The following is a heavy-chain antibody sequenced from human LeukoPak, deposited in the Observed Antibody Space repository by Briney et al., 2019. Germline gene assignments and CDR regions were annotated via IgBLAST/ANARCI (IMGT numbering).Heavy chain of an antibody. Sequence: SETLSLTCTVSGGSISSYYWSWIRQPAGKGLEWIGRIYTSGKTNYNPSLQTRVTMSVDTSKNQFSLKLNSVTAADTAVYYCARNGPTGGFDYWGQGTLVTVSS. CDR3: ARNGPTGGFDY. CDR2: IYTSGKT. CDR1: GGSISSYY. D-gene: IGHD7-27*01. J-gene: IGHJ4*02. V-gene: IGHV4-4*07.